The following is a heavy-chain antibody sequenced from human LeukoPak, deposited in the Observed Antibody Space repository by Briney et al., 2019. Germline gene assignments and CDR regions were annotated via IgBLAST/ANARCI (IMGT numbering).Heavy chain of an antibody. V-gene: IGHV1-8*01. Sequence: ASVKVSFKASGYTFTSYDINWVRQATGQGLEWMGWMNPNSGNTGYAQKFQGRVTMTRNTSISTAYMELSSLRSEDTAVYYCSVTGAYYYGMDVWGQGTTVTVSS. J-gene: IGHJ6*02. CDR2: MNPNSGNT. CDR3: SVTGAYYYGMDV. CDR1: GYTFTSYD. D-gene: IGHD6-19*01.